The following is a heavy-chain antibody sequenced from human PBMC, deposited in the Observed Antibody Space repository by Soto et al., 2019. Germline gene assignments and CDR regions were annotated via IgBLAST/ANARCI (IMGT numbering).Heavy chain of an antibody. Sequence: GGSLRLSCAASGFTFDDYAMYWVRQAPGKGLEWVSLISWDGGSTYYADSVKGRFTISRDNSKNSLYLQMNSLRAEDTALYYCAKDKGGYYYYGMDVWGQGTTVTVSS. V-gene: IGHV3-43D*04. CDR2: ISWDGGST. CDR3: AKDKGGYYYYGMDV. CDR1: GFTFDDYA. J-gene: IGHJ6*02.